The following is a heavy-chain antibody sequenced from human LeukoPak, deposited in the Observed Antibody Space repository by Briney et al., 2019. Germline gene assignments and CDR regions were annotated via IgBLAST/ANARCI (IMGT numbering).Heavy chain of an antibody. Sequence: SETLSLTCSVSGGPISSSDYYWGWIRQPPGKGLEWIGRISYTGNTYYTPSLKSRVTISVDTSNNLFSLELSSVTAANTAVYYCAVNSTRHTFDIWGQGTMVTVSS. CDR2: ISYTGNT. V-gene: IGHV4-39*02. CDR3: AVNSTRHTFDI. D-gene: IGHD5-24*01. CDR1: GGPISSSDYY. J-gene: IGHJ3*02.